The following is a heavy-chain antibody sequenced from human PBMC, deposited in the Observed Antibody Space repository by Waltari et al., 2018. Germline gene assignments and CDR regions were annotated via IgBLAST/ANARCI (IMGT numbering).Heavy chain of an antibody. D-gene: IGHD6-13*01. CDR1: GYSIRRGYY. CDR2: IYHSGST. J-gene: IGHJ5*02. CDR3: ARHHRIAAAGTPGWFDP. Sequence: QVPLQESGPGLVKPSETLSLTCAVSGYSIRRGYYWGWIRQPPGKGLEWIGSIYHSGSTYYNPSLKSRVTISVDTSKNQFSLKLSSVTAADTAVYYCARHHRIAAAGTPGWFDPWGQGTLVTVSS. V-gene: IGHV4-38-2*01.